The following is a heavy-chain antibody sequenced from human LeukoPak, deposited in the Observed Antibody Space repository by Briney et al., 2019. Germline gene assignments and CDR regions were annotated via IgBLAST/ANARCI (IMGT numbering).Heavy chain of an antibody. CDR3: ARELGYCSSTSCYYYFDY. V-gene: IGHV3-21*01. Sequence: PGGSLRLSCAASGFTFSSYSMNWVRQAPGKGLEWVSSISSSSSYIYYADSVKGRFTISRDNAKNSLYLQMNSPRAEDTAVYYCARELGYCSSTSCYYYFDYWGQGTPVTVYS. CDR2: ISSSSSYI. J-gene: IGHJ4*02. D-gene: IGHD2-2*01. CDR1: GFTFSSYS.